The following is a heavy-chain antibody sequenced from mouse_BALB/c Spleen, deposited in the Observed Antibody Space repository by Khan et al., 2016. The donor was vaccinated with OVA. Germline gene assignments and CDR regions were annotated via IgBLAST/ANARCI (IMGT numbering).Heavy chain of an antibody. V-gene: IGHV3-6*02. D-gene: IGHD3-1*01. CDR2: IRYDGDS. J-gene: IGHJ3*01. CDR3: GRGGSSGPGWFAY. Sequence: EVQLQESGPGLVKPSQSLSLTCSVTGYSITSGYFWHWIRQFPGNNLEWLGYIRYDGDSNNNPSLKNRISITRDTSNNQFFLKLNSVPPEDSATYYCGRGGSSGPGWFAYWGRGAMVTGSA. CDR1: GYSITSGYF.